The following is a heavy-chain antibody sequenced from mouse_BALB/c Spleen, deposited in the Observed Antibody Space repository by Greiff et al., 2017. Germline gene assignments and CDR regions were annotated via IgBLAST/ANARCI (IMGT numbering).Heavy chain of an antibody. Sequence: QVQLQQSGAELVRPGTSVKVSCKASGYAFTNYLIEWVKQRPGQGLEWIGVINPGSGGTNYNEKFKGKATLTADKSSSTAYMQLSSLTSDDSAVYFCARGVYGNYDYWGKGTTLTVSS. CDR3: ARGVYGNYDY. J-gene: IGHJ2*01. V-gene: IGHV1-54*01. CDR1: GYAFTNYL. D-gene: IGHD2-1*01. CDR2: INPGSGGT.